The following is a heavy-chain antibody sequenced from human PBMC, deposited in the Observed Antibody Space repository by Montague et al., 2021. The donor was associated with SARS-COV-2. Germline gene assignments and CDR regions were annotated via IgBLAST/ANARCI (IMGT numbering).Heavy chain of an antibody. D-gene: IGHD3-22*01. CDR2: IFSSGST. CDR3: ARAESYDSSGFLNDPFDG. V-gene: IGHV4-39*02. CDR1: GASINSNRHF. Sequence: SETLSLTCTVSGASINSNRHFWGWIRQAPGKGLEWIGSIFSSGSTYYNPSLKTRVSISVDTSGNRLSLKLTSVPATDTAMYFCARAESYDSSGFLNDPFDGWGQGTMVTISS. J-gene: IGHJ3*01.